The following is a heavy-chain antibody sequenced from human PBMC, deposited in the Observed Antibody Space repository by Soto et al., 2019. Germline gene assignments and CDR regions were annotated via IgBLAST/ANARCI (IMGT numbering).Heavy chain of an antibody. CDR3: ARELRFGEDYYGMDV. CDR2: IYYSGST. D-gene: IGHD3-10*01. Sequence: QVQLQESGPGLVKPSQTLSLTCTVSGGSISSGGYYWSWIRQHPGKGLEWIGYIYYSGSTYYNPSHKSRVTISVDTSKNQFSLKLSSVTAADTAVYYCARELRFGEDYYGMDVWGQGTTVTVSS. V-gene: IGHV4-31*03. J-gene: IGHJ6*02. CDR1: GGSISSGGYY.